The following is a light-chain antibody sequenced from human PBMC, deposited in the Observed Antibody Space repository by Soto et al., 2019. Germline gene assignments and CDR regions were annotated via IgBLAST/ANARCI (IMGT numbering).Light chain of an antibody. V-gene: IGLV2-8*01. J-gene: IGLJ7*01. CDR1: SSDVGGYNH. Sequence: QSALTQPPSASGSPGQSVTISCSGTSSDVGGYNHVSWYQQHPGKAPRLMIYEVNRRPSGVPDRFSGSKSGNMASLTVSGLQAEDEADYYCSSYAGNKIIFGGGTQLTVL. CDR3: SSYAGNKII. CDR2: EVN.